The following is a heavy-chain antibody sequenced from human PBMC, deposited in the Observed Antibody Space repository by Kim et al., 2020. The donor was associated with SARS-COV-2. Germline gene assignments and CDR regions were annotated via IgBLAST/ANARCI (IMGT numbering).Heavy chain of an antibody. V-gene: IGHV1-18*01. D-gene: IGHD6-13*01. Sequence: ASVKVSCKASGYTFTSYGISWVRQAPGQGLEWMGWISAYNGNTNYAQKLQGRVTMTTDTSTSTAYMELRSLRSDDTAVYYCARDRGSSSWYTHYYGMDVWGRGTTVTVSS. CDR3: ARDRGSSSWYTHYYGMDV. CDR2: ISAYNGNT. CDR1: GYTFTSYG. J-gene: IGHJ6*02.